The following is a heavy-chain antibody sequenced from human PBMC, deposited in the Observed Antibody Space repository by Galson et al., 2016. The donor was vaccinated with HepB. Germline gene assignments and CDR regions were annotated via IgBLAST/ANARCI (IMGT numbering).Heavy chain of an antibody. CDR2: SGSGGPT. Sequence: SLRLSCAASGFTFSSYAMSWVRQAPGKGLEWVSSSGSGGPTYYADSVKGRFTISRDNSKNPLFLQMHSLRADDTAVYYCAKSVLEYDILTGYYRRGADYWGQGTLVTVSS. V-gene: IGHV3-23*01. J-gene: IGHJ4*02. CDR3: AKSVLEYDILTGYYRRGADY. D-gene: IGHD3-9*01. CDR1: GFTFSSYA.